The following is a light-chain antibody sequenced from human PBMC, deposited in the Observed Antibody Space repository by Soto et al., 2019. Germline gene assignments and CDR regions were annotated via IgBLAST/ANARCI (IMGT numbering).Light chain of an antibody. J-gene: IGKJ4*01. Sequence: DIQMTQSPYSLSASLGDRVTITCRASQTISTYLNWYQQRPGKAHKLLIYDASRLQSAVPSRFTGSGSGTDFTLTISRLQPEDFETYYCQHSYSTPQTFGGGTRVESK. CDR3: QHSYSTPQT. V-gene: IGKV1-39*01. CDR1: QTISTY. CDR2: DAS.